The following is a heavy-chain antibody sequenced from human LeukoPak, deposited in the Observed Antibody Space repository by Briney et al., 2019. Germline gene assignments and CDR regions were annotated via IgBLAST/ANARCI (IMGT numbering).Heavy chain of an antibody. CDR2: IYSGGST. J-gene: IGHJ4*02. CDR3: ARGGGPGGSYYYFDY. CDR1: GFTFSSYW. D-gene: IGHD1-26*01. Sequence: GGSLRLSCAASGFTFSSYWMSWVRQAPGKGLEWVSVIYSGGSTYYADSVKGRFTISRDNSKNTLYLQMNSLRAEDTAVYYCARGGGPGGSYYYFDYWGQGTLVTVSS. V-gene: IGHV3-53*01.